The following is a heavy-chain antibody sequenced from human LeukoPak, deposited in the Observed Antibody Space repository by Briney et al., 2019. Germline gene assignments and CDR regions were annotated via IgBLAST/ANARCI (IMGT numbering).Heavy chain of an antibody. V-gene: IGHV4-39*07. CDR3: ASCVTADAFDI. CDR2: IYYSGRN. J-gene: IGHJ3*02. Sequence: PSETLSLTCTVSGGSISSSSYYWGWIRQPPGKGLEWIGSIYYSGRNYYNPSLKSRVTISVDTSKNQFSLKLSSVTAADTAVYYCASCVTADAFDIWGQGTMVTVSS. D-gene: IGHD2-21*02. CDR1: GGSISSSSYY.